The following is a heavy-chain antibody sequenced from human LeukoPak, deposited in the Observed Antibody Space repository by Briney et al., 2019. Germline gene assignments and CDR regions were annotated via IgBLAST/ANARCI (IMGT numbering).Heavy chain of an antibody. CDR2: MNPNSGNT. J-gene: IGHJ5*02. D-gene: IGHD2-21*01. V-gene: IGHV1-8*01. CDR1: GYTFTSYD. CDR3: ASSIPLWKELRRDWFDP. Sequence: ASVKVSCKASGYTFTSYDINWVRQATGQGLEWMGWMNPNSGNTGYAQRFQGRVTITRNTSISTAYMELSSLSSEDTAVYYCASSIPLWKELRRDWFDPWGQGTQVTVSS.